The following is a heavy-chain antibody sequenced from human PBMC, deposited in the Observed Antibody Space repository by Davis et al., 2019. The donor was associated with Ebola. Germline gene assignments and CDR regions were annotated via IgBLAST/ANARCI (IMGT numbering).Heavy chain of an antibody. CDR3: ARVATTWYGMDV. D-gene: IGHD5-12*01. V-gene: IGHV1-8*01. CDR2: MNPNSGNT. Sequence: ASVKVSCKASGYTFTSYDINWVRQATGQGLEWMGWMNPNSGNTSYAQKFQGRVTMTRDTSTSTVYMELSSLRSEDTAVYYCARVATTWYGMDVWGQGTTVTVSS. J-gene: IGHJ6*02. CDR1: GYTFTSYD.